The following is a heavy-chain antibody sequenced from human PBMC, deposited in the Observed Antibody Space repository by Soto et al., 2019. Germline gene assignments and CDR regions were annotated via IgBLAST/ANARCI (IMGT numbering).Heavy chain of an antibody. Sequence: SETLSLTCAVSGVSISSGNWWTWVRQYPQRGLEYIGEIFHDGTANYYPSFERRVAISVDTSKNQFSLKLTSVTAADTAIYFCARLVYDTRLNYMYFDFWGQGTLVTVSS. CDR3: ARLVYDTRLNYMYFDF. V-gene: IGHV4-4*02. CDR2: IFHDGTA. J-gene: IGHJ4*02. CDR1: GVSISSGNW. D-gene: IGHD3-10*01.